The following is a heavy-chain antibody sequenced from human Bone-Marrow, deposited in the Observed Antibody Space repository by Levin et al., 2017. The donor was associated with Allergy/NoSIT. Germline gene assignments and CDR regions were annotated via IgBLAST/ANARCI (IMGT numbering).Heavy chain of an antibody. Sequence: GGSLRLSCAASGFTFSAFGMHWVRQAPGRGLEWVAVISYDGGHKFYADSVKGRFTISRDNSKNTHYLQMNSLRAEDTAVYYCAKVRRGLDAFDVWGQGTMVTVSS. V-gene: IGHV3-33*06. CDR3: AKVRRGLDAFDV. CDR1: GFTFSAFG. CDR2: ISYDGGHK. J-gene: IGHJ3*01. D-gene: IGHD3/OR15-3a*01.